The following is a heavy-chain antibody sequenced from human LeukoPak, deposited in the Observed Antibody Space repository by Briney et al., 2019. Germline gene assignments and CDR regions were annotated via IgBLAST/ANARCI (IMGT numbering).Heavy chain of an antibody. CDR2: IYYSGST. CDR1: GGSVSSVSHY. J-gene: IGHJ4*02. CDR3: ARMYYYDNSFDY. V-gene: IGHV4-61*01. D-gene: IGHD3-22*01. Sequence: SPSETLSLTCSVSGGSVSSVSHYWSWLRQPPGKGLEWIGYIYYSGSTNYNPFLKSRVTISVDTSKNQFSLKLSSVTAADTAVYYCARMYYYDNSFDYWGQGALVPVSS.